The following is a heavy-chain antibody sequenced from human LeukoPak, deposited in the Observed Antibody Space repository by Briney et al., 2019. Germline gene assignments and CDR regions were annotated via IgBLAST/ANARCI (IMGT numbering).Heavy chain of an antibody. D-gene: IGHD6-19*01. Sequence: ASVKVSCKASGYTFTDYYIHWVRQAPGQGLEWMGWINPKSGGTNYAQKFQGRVTMTKDTSITTAYMELSRLRSDDTAVYYCAGDLRGYSSGWYGYWGQGTLVTVSS. CDR2: INPKSGGT. J-gene: IGHJ4*02. CDR3: AGDLRGYSSGWYGY. CDR1: GYTFTDYY. V-gene: IGHV1-2*02.